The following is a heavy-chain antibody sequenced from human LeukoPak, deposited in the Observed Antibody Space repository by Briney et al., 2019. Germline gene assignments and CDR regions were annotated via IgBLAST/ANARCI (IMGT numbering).Heavy chain of an antibody. Sequence: ASVKVSCKASGYTFTGYYMHWVRQAPGQGLEWMGWINPNSGGTNYAQKFQGRVTMTRDTSISTAYMELSRLRSDDTAVYYCARDDARSGGSCYDYWGQGTLVTVSS. V-gene: IGHV1-2*02. CDR1: GYTFTGYY. J-gene: IGHJ4*02. CDR2: INPNSGGT. CDR3: ARDDARSGGSCYDY. D-gene: IGHD2-15*01.